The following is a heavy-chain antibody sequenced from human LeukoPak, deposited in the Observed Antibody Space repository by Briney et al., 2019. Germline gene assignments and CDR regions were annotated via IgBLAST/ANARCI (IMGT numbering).Heavy chain of an antibody. Sequence: SETLSLTCTVSGGSISSSSYYWVWIRQPPGKGLEWIGSIYYSGSTYYNPSLKSRVTISVDTSKNQFSLKLSSVTAADTAVYYCARHALGYHFFDYWGQGTLVTVSS. CDR2: IYYSGST. V-gene: IGHV4-39*01. D-gene: IGHD2-2*01. CDR3: ARHALGYHFFDY. CDR1: GGSISSSSYY. J-gene: IGHJ4*02.